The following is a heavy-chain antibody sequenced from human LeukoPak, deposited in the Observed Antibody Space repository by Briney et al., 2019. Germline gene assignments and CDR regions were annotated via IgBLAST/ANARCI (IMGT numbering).Heavy chain of an antibody. Sequence: PAVSLRLSCSASGFTFSAYDMYWVRRAPAKGLLDVSGVISNGGSTFYEDSVKGRFTISGDNSKNPLYLQMSSLRAEDTAVYYCVKITSVTGGDCWGQGTRLTVS. V-gene: IGHV3-64D*09. D-gene: IGHD1-1*01. CDR2: VISNGGST. CDR3: VKITSVTGGDC. CDR1: GFTFSAYD. J-gene: IGHJ4*02.